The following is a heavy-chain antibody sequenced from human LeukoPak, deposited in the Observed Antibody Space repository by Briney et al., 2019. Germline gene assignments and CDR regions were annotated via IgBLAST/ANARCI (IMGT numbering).Heavy chain of an antibody. Sequence: SSETLSLTCTVSGASISSSSYYWGWIRQPPGKGLEWIGSIYYSGSTYYNPSLKSRVTISVDTSKNQFSLKLSSVTAADTAVYYCARHQGRSITIFGVVTIGHDAFDIWGQGTMVTVS. J-gene: IGHJ3*02. D-gene: IGHD3-3*01. CDR2: IYYSGST. V-gene: IGHV4-39*01. CDR1: GASISSSSYY. CDR3: ARHQGRSITIFGVVTIGHDAFDI.